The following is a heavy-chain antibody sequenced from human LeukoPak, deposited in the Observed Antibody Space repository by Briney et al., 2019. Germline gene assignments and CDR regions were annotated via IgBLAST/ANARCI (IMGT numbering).Heavy chain of an antibody. CDR1: GGSFSGYY. CDR3: ARLTTVILYFDY. Sequence: KTSETLSLTCAVYGGSFSGYYWSWIRQPPGKGLEWIGEINHSGSTNYNPSLKSRVTISVDTSKNQFSLKLSSVTAADTAVYYCARLTTVILYFDYWGQGTLVTVSS. V-gene: IGHV4-34*01. J-gene: IGHJ4*02. CDR2: INHSGST. D-gene: IGHD4-17*01.